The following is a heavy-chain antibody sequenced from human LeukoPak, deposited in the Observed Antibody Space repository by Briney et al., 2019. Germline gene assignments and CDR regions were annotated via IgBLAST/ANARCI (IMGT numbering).Heavy chain of an antibody. V-gene: IGHV3-66*02. Sequence: GGSLRLSCAASGFTVSAKYMSWVRQGPGKGLDWISSIYSDGGTNYADSVKGRFTISRDNSKNTLYLQMNSLRPEDTAVYYCARDGGFGGPGGDNWFDSWGQGALVTVFS. CDR1: GFTVSAKY. J-gene: IGHJ5*01. D-gene: IGHD3-16*01. CDR3: ARDGGFGGPGGDNWFDS. CDR2: IYSDGGT.